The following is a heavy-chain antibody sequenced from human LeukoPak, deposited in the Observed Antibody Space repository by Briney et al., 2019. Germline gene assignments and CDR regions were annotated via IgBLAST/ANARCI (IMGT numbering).Heavy chain of an antibody. D-gene: IGHD1-26*01. V-gene: IGHV3-9*01. CDR3: AKAHSGSYLYYFDY. Sequence: GGSLRLSCAAAGFIFDDYAMHWVRQAPGKGLEWVSGISWNSGSIGYADSVKGRFTISRDNAKNSLYLQMNSLRAEDTALYYCAKAHSGSYLYYFDYWGQGTLVTVSS. CDR2: ISWNSGSI. J-gene: IGHJ4*02. CDR1: GFIFDDYA.